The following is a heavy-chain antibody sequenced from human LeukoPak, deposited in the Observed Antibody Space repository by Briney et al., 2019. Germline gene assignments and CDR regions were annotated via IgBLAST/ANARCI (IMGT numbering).Heavy chain of an antibody. Sequence: LSLTCTVFGGSISNYYWSWIRQAPGKGLEWVSYISSSSYTNYADSVKGRFTISRDNAKNSLYLQMNSLRAEDTAVYYCAKYSSSSNYYYGMDVWGQGTTVTVSS. CDR2: ISSSSYT. J-gene: IGHJ6*02. D-gene: IGHD6-13*01. CDR1: GGSISNYY. V-gene: IGHV3-11*03. CDR3: AKYSSSSNYYYGMDV.